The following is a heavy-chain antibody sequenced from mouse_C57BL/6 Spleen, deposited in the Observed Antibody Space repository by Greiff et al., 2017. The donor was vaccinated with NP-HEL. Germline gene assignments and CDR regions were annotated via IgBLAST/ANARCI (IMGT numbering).Heavy chain of an antibody. Sequence: EVQLQESGPGLVKPSQSLSLTCSVTGYSITSGYYWNWIRQFPGNKLEWMGYISYDGSNNYNPSLKNRISITRETSKNQFFLKLNSVTTEETATYYCARDGGTDFDYWGQGTTLTVSS. V-gene: IGHV3-6*01. D-gene: IGHD1-1*02. CDR2: ISYDGSN. CDR1: GYSITSGYY. CDR3: ARDGGTDFDY. J-gene: IGHJ2*01.